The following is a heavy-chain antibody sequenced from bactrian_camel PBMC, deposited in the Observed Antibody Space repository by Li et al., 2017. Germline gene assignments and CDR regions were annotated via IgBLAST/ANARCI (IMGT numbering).Heavy chain of an antibody. J-gene: IGHJ4*01. Sequence: VQLVESGGDSVQAGGSLRLSCSASGYTIGRVCMGWFRQAPGQEREGVAGIDSYGGVYYADSVKGRFSISKDNARNTLYLQMNSLKPEDTAMYYCAAAPTTRFGRSCSSNDYNYWGQGTQVTVS. V-gene: IGHV3S55*01. CDR1: GYTIGRVC. CDR2: IDSYGGV. CDR3: AAAPTTRFGRSCSSNDYNY. D-gene: IGHD6*01.